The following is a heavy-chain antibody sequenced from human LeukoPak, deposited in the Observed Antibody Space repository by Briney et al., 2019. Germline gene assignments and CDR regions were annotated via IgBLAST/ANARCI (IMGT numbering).Heavy chain of an antibody. CDR3: AKATLKYCSGVICYDFDY. Sequence: GGSLRLSCAASGFTFSSYEMNWVRQAPEKGLEWVSHISSSGATIYYADSVKGRFTISRDNANNSLYLQMNSLRDEDTAVYYCAKATLKYCSGVICYDFDYWGQGTLVTVSS. V-gene: IGHV3-48*03. CDR1: GFTFSSYE. CDR2: ISSSGATI. D-gene: IGHD2-8*02. J-gene: IGHJ4*02.